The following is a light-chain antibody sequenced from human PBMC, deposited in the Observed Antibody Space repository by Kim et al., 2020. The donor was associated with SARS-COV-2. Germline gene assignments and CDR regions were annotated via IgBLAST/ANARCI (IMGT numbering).Light chain of an antibody. CDR2: MGS. J-gene: IGKJ1*01. Sequence: PASISCRSSQSLRQSSGYHYLDWYLQKPGQAPQLLIYMGSNRASGVPDRFSGSGSGTDFTLTISRVEAGDVGVYYCMQTLRTRRTFGQGTKVDIK. CDR3: MQTLRTRRT. CDR1: QSLRQSSGYHY. V-gene: IGKV2-28*01.